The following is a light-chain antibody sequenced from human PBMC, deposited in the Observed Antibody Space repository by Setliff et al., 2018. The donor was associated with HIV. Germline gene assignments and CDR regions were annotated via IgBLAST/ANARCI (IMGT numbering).Light chain of an antibody. CDR1: SSNIGAGYD. V-gene: IGLV1-40*01. CDR2: GST. Sequence: QSALTQPPSVSGAPGQRVTIACTGSSSNIGAGYDVHWYQQLPETAPKLLIYGSTNRPSGVPDRFSGSKSGTSASLAITGLQAEDEADYYCQSYDSSLSGSRVFGTGTKSPS. J-gene: IGLJ1*01. CDR3: QSYDSSLSGSRV.